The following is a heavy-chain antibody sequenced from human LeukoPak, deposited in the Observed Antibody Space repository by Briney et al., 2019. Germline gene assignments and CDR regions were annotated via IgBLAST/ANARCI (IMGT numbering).Heavy chain of an antibody. CDR2: IYYSGST. V-gene: IGHV4-39*01. CDR1: GCSISSSSYY. Sequence: PSETLSLTCTVSGCSISSSSYYWVWIRQPPGKGLEGIGSIYYSGSTYYNPSLKSRVTISVDTSKNQLSLKLSSVTAADTAVYYCAVIRNYYYYSGMEVWGQGTTVNVSS. J-gene: IGHJ6*02. CDR3: AVIRNYYYYSGMEV. D-gene: IGHD3-10*01.